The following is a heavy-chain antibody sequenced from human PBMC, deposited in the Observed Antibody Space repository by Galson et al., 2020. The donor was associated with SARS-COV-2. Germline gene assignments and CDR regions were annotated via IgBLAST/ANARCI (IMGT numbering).Heavy chain of an antibody. D-gene: IGHD3-16*01. CDR1: GFTFSDYT. Sequence: GESLKISCAASGFTFSDYTMIWVRQAPGKGLEWVSSIFGSGSHRYYADSVKGRFTISRDSAKSSLYLQMNSLGADDTAVYYCARDLGPAPMIKWYFDVWGRGALVTVSS. J-gene: IGHJ2*01. CDR2: IFGSGSHR. V-gene: IGHV3-21*01. CDR3: ARDLGPAPMIKWYFDV.